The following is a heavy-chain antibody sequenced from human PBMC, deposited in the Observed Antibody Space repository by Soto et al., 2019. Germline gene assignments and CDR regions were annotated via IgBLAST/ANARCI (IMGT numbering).Heavy chain of an antibody. J-gene: IGHJ4*02. Sequence: HPGGSLRLSCAAAGFTFSSFAMSWVRQAPGKGLEWVSSISGSGDFTHYADSVKGRFTISRDNSKSTLYLQMNSLRAEDAAVYYCAKGGDYDSSGYYEWHFDYWGQGTLVTVSS. CDR3: AKGGDYDSSGYYEWHFDY. CDR2: ISGSGDFT. D-gene: IGHD3-22*01. V-gene: IGHV3-23*01. CDR1: GFTFSSFA.